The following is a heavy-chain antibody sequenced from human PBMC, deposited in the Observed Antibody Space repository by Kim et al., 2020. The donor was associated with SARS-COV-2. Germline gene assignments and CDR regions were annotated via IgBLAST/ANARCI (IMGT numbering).Heavy chain of an antibody. J-gene: IGHJ6*02. V-gene: IGHV4-39*02. Sequence: LKSRVTIAVDTSKIHFSLKLSSVTAADTAVYYCARGGGSGSYYYYYGMDVWGQGTTVTVSS. CDR3: ARGGGSGSYYYYYGMDV. D-gene: IGHD3-10*01.